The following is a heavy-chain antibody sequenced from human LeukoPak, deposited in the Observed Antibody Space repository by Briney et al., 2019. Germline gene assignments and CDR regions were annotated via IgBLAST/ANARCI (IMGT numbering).Heavy chain of an antibody. CDR2: ISSSSSYI. CDR1: GFTFSSYS. V-gene: IGHV3-21*01. CDR3: ARDGVVGDCCSDY. D-gene: IGHD2-21*02. J-gene: IGHJ4*02. Sequence: GGSLRLSCAASGFTFSSYSMYWVRQAPGKGLEWVSSISSSSSYIYYTDSVKGRFTISRDNAKNSLYLQMNSLRAEDTAVFYCARDGVVGDCCSDYWGQGTLVTVSS.